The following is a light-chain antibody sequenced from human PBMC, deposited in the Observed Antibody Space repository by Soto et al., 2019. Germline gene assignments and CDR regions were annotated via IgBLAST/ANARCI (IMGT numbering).Light chain of an antibody. CDR1: QSVSTN. V-gene: IGKV3-15*01. J-gene: IGKJ4*01. CDR2: GAS. Sequence: ETVMTQSPATLSVSPGERAILSCGASQSVSTNLAWYQQKPGQVPRLLIYGASTRASDIPARFSGRGSGTEFTLTISSLQSEDFAVYYCQQYNEWPLTFGGGTNVEIE. CDR3: QQYNEWPLT.